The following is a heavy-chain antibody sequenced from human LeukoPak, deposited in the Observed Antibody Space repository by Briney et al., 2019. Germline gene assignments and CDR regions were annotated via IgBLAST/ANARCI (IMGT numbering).Heavy chain of an antibody. CDR3: VKNIDYDYYYYGMDV. D-gene: IGHD4-17*01. CDR1: GFTFSSYA. CDR2: IRSNGGST. J-gene: IGHJ6*04. V-gene: IGHV3-64D*06. Sequence: GSLRLSCSASGFTFSSYAMHWVRQAPGKGLEYVSAIRSNGGSTYYADSVKGRFTISRDNSKNTLYLQMSSLRAEGTAVYYCVKNIDYDYYYYGMDVWGKGTTVTVSS.